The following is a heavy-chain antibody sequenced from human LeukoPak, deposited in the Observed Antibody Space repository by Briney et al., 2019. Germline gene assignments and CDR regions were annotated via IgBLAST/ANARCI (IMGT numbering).Heavy chain of an antibody. J-gene: IGHJ4*02. CDR3: ARGWGSFDY. Sequence: GGSLRLSCAASGFTFSSYAMHWVRQAPGKGLEWVAVISYDGSNKYYADSVKGRFTISRDNAKNSLYLQMNSLRAEDTAVYYCARGWGSFDYWGQGTLVTVSS. CDR1: GFTFSSYA. CDR2: ISYDGSNK. V-gene: IGHV3-30-3*01. D-gene: IGHD3-16*01.